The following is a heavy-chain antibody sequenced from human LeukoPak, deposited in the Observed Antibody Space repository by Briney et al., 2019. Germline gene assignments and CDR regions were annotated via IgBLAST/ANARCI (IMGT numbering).Heavy chain of an antibody. V-gene: IGHV3-23*01. CDR2: ISGSGGST. CDR1: GFTFSSYA. J-gene: IGHJ3*02. CDR3: AKEMVRGVISAFDI. D-gene: IGHD3-10*01. Sequence: GGSLRLSWAASGFTFSSYAMTWVRQAPGKGLEWVSAISGSGGSTYYADSVKGRLTISRDNSKNTLYLQMNSLRAEDTAVYYCAKEMVRGVISAFDIWGQGTMVTVSS.